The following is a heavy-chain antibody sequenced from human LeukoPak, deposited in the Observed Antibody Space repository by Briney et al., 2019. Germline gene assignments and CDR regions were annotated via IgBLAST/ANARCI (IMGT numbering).Heavy chain of an antibody. CDR3: ARGRVVPAAMRHWFDP. V-gene: IGHV4-59*04. CDR2: IYHSGST. CDR1: GGSISSYY. D-gene: IGHD2-2*01. Sequence: PSETLSLTCTVSGGSISSYYWSWIRQPPGKGLEWIGYIYHSGSTYYNPSLKSRVTISVDRSKNQFSLKLSSVTAADTAVYYCARGRVVPAAMRHWFDPWGQGTLVTVSS. J-gene: IGHJ5*02.